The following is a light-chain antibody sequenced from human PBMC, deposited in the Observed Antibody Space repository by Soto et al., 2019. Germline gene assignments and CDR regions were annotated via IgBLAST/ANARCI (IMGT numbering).Light chain of an antibody. V-gene: IGLV2-14*01. J-gene: IGLJ3*02. CDR2: EVS. Sequence: QSALTQPASVSGSPGQSITISCTGTSSDVGGYNYVSWYQQHPGNAPKLMIYEVSFRPSGVANRCSGSKSGNTASLTISGLQAEDEEDYYCSSYTTSSTLLFGGGTKLTVL. CDR1: SSDVGGYNY. CDR3: SSYTTSSTLL.